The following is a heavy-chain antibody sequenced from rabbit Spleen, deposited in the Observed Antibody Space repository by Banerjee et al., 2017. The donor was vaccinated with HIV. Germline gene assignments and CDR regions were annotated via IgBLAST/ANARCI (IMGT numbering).Heavy chain of an antibody. CDR2: IDPVFGST. Sequence: QLVESGGGLVQPGGSLKLSCKASGFDFSTYYMSWVRQAPGKGLEWIGYIDPVFGSTVYASWVNGRFTISSHNAQNTLYLQLNSLTAADTATYFCARDMGVAAGYYFNLWGQGTLVTVS. V-gene: IGHV1S7*01. CDR3: ARDMGVAAGYYFNL. J-gene: IGHJ4*01. D-gene: IGHD4-1*01. CDR1: GFDFSTYY.